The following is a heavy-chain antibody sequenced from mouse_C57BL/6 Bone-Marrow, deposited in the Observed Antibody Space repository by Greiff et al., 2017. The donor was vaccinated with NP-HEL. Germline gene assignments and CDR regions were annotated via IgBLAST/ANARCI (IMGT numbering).Heavy chain of an antibody. Sequence: EVKLVESEGGLVQPGSSMKLSCTASGFTFSDYYMAWVRQVPEKGLEWVANINYDGSSTYYLDSLKSRFIISRDNAKNILYLQMSSLKSEDTATYYCARDQRGEGYFDYWGQGTTLTVSS. V-gene: IGHV5-16*01. CDR3: ARDQRGEGYFDY. CDR1: GFTFSDYY. J-gene: IGHJ2*01. CDR2: INYDGSST.